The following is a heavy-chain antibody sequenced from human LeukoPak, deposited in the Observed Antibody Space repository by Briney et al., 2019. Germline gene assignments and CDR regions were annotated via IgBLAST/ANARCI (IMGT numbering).Heavy chain of an antibody. CDR2: IRYDGSNK. Sequence: SGGSLRRSCAASGFTFSSYGMHWVRQAPGKGLEWVAFIRYDGSNKYYADSVKGRFTISRDNSKNTLYLQMNSLRAEDTAVYYYTTPLSYWGQGTLVTVSS. CDR1: GFTFSSYG. V-gene: IGHV3-30*02. J-gene: IGHJ4*02. CDR3: TTPLSY.